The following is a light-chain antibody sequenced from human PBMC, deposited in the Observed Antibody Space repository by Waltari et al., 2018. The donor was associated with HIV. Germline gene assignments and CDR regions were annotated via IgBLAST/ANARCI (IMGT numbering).Light chain of an antibody. CDR2: EVS. J-gene: IGLJ2*01. V-gene: IGLV2-23*02. Sequence: QSALTQPASVSGSPGQSITISCTGTSSDVGCYNFFSWYQQHPGKAPNLFIYEVSKRPSGVSNRVSSSKSGNTASLTSSGLQAEDDADYSCCTYAGRLVFGGGTKLTVL. CDR1: SSDVGCYNF. CDR3: CTYAGRLV.